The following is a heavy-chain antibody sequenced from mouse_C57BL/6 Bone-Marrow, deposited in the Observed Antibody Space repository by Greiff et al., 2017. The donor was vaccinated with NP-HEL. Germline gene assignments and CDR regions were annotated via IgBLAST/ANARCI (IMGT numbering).Heavy chain of an antibody. D-gene: IGHD1-1*01. V-gene: IGHV3-6*01. J-gene: IGHJ2*01. CDR2: ISYDGSN. CDR1: GYSITSGYY. Sequence: EVQLQESGPGLVKPSQSLSLTCSVTGYSITSGYYWNWIRQFPGNKLEWMGYISYDGSNNYNPTLKNRNSITRDTSKKQFCLKSKSVTTEDTATYYCARGDYGNYWGQGTTLTVSS. CDR3: ARGDYGNY.